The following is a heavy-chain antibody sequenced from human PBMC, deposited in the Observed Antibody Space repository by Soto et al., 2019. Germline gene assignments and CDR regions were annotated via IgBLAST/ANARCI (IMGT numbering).Heavy chain of an antibody. J-gene: IGHJ4*02. CDR1: GGSISSYY. D-gene: IGHD5-18*01. Sequence: LSLTCTVSGGSISSYYWSWIRQPPGKGLEWIGYIYYSGSTNYNPSLKSRVTISVDTSKNQFSLKLSSVTAADTAVHYCARGYSSTLLGYWSQGTLVTVS. CDR3: ARGYSSTLLGY. V-gene: IGHV4-59*08. CDR2: IYYSGST.